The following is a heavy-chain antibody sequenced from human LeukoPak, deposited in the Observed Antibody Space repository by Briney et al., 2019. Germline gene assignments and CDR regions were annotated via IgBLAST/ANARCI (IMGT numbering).Heavy chain of an antibody. V-gene: IGHV1-18*01. CDR3: ARGGNQELSSWYHLDY. Sequence: ASVKVSCKASGYTFTSYGISWVRQAPGQGLEWMGWISAYNGNTNYAQKLQGRVTMTTDTSTSTAYMELRSLRSDDTAVYYCARGGNQELSSWYHLDYWGQGTLVTVSS. D-gene: IGHD6-13*01. J-gene: IGHJ4*02. CDR1: GYTFTSYG. CDR2: ISAYNGNT.